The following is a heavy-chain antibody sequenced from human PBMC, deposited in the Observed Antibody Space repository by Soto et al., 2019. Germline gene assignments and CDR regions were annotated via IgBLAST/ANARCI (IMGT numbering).Heavy chain of an antibody. CDR1: GGTFSSYA. CDR2: IIPIFGTA. V-gene: IGHV1-69*12. Sequence: QVQLVQSGAEVKKPGSSVKVSCKASGGTFSSYAISWVRQAPGQGLEWMGGIIPIFGTANYAQKFQGRVTITADESTGPAHMELSSLRSEDTAVYYCARTSIAAPAAYYGMDVWGQGTTVTVSS. J-gene: IGHJ6*02. D-gene: IGHD6-6*01. CDR3: ARTSIAAPAAYYGMDV.